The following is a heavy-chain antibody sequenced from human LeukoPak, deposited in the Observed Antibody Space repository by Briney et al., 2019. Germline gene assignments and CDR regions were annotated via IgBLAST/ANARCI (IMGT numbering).Heavy chain of an antibody. CDR2: IDSDGSST. CDR1: GFSFRHFL. J-gene: IGHJ3*01. Sequence: GGSLRLSCAASGFSFRHFLMHWVRQAPGKGLVWVSRIDSDGSSTSYVDSVKGRFTISRDNAKNTLYLQMHSLRAEDTAVYYCARVGSGLRAFDLWGQGTLVTVSS. V-gene: IGHV3-74*01. CDR3: ARVGSGLRAFDL. D-gene: IGHD3-10*01.